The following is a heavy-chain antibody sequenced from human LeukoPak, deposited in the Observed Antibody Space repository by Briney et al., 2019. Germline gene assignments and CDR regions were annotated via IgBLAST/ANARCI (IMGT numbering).Heavy chain of an antibody. Sequence: SETLSLTCAVYGGSFSGYYWSWIRQPPGKGREWMVEIKHSGSTNYNPSLKSRVTISVDMSKNHVSPKLSSVTAADTAVYAREGFEQQLGVGECYFDYWGKGTLVTVSS. D-gene: IGHD6-13*01. V-gene: IGHV4-34*01. CDR2: IKHSGST. CDR1: GGSFSGYY. J-gene: IGHJ4*02. CDR3: EGFEQQLGVGECYFDY.